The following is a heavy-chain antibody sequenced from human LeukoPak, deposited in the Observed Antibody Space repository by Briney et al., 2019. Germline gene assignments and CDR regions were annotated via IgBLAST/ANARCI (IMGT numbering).Heavy chain of an antibody. V-gene: IGHV3-48*03. CDR1: GFTFSSYE. Sequence: QSGGSLRLSCAASGFTFSSYEMNWVRQAPGKGLEWVSYISSSGSTIYYADSVKGRFTISRDNAKNSLYLQMNSLRAGDTAVYYCAKGTYYNILTGYRRGYYFDSWGQGTLVTVSS. D-gene: IGHD3-9*01. J-gene: IGHJ4*02. CDR3: AKGTYYNILTGYRRGYYFDS. CDR2: ISSSGSTI.